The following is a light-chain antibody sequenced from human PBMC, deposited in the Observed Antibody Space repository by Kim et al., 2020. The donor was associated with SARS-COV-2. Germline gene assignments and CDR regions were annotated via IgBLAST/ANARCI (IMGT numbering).Light chain of an antibody. CDR3: NSRDRSGNHVRV. CDR2: DEN. CDR1: SLTNYY. V-gene: IGLV3-19*01. J-gene: IGLJ3*02. Sequence: LGQTVRITCQGDSLTNYYASWYQQKPGQAPVLVIFDENKRPSGIPDRFSGSTSGNTASLTITGAQAEDEADYYCNSRDRSGNHVRVFGGGTQLTVL.